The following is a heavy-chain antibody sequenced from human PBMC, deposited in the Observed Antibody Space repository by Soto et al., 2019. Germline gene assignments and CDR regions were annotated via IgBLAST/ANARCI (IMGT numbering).Heavy chain of an antibody. D-gene: IGHD6-13*01. Sequence: GASVKVSCKASGYTFTSYAMHWVRQAPGQRLEWMGWINAANGNTKYSQKFQGRVTITTDTSASTAYMELSSLRSDDTAVYYCARVKRGIAAAGTRHWFDPWGQGTLVTVSS. CDR1: GYTFTSYA. V-gene: IGHV1-3*01. CDR2: INAANGNT. CDR3: ARVKRGIAAAGTRHWFDP. J-gene: IGHJ5*02.